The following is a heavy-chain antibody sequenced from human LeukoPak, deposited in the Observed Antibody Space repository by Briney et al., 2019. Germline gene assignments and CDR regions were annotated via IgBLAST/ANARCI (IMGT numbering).Heavy chain of an antibody. CDR1: GYSFTNFY. Sequence: GASVKVSCKTSGYSFTNFYIHWVRQAPGQGLEWMGMVNPSGGSTISAQRFQDRVNMTTDTSTRTVYIEMTGLTSDDTGIYYCARDAFWGQGTQVTVSS. J-gene: IGHJ4*02. D-gene: IGHD3-3*02. CDR2: VNPSGGST. CDR3: ARDAF. V-gene: IGHV1-46*01.